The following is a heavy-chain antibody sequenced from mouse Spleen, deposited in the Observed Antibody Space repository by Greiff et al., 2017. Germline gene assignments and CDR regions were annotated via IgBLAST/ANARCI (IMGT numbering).Heavy chain of an antibody. CDR3: ARTGAYYAMDY. CDR2: INPNNGGT. Sequence: QLQQSGPELVKPGASVKISCKASGYTFTDYYMNWVKQSHGKSLEWIGDINPNNGGTSYNQKFKGKATLTVDKSSSTAYMELRSLTSEDSAVYYCARTGAYYAMDYWGQGTSVTVSS. D-gene: IGHD4-1*01. V-gene: IGHV1-26*01. J-gene: IGHJ4*01. CDR1: GYTFTDYY.